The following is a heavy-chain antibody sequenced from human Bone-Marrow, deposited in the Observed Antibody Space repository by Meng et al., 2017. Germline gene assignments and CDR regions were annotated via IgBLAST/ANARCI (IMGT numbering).Heavy chain of an antibody. V-gene: IGHV3-30-3*01. CDR2: ISYDRTKK. CDR3: AKGAEEFDY. J-gene: IGHJ4*02. CDR1: GFTFSNYA. Sequence: QVQLVESGGGVVQPGRALRLSCAASGFTFSNYAMHWVRQAPGKGLEWVAVISYDRTKKHYADSVKGRFTISRDNSKNTLYLQMNSLRAEDTAVYYCAKGAEEFDYWGQGTLVTVSS.